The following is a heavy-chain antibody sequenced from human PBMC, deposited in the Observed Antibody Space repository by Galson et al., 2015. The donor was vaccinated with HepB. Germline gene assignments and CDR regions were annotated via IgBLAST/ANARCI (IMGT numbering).Heavy chain of an antibody. CDR2: IVPTDSYT. CDR1: GYSFTSYW. Sequence: QSGAEVKKPGESLRISCKGSGYSFTSYWINWVRQMLGKGLEWRGTIVPTDSYTKYSPSFQGHVTISVDKSISTAYLQWSSLKASDTAMYYCARHREQWLIQDWYFDLWGRGTLVTVSS. CDR3: ARHREQWLIQDWYFDL. J-gene: IGHJ2*01. V-gene: IGHV5-10-1*01. D-gene: IGHD6-19*01.